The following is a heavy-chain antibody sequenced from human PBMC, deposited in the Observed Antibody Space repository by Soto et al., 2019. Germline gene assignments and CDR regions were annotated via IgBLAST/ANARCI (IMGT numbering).Heavy chain of an antibody. J-gene: IGHJ6*03. V-gene: IGHV4-31*03. D-gene: IGHD4-4*01. CDR1: GGSISSGGYY. CDR3: ARDNSNYGFHYYYYMDV. CDR2: IYYSGST. Sequence: PSETLSLTCTVSGGSISSGGYYWSWIRQHPGKGLEWIGYIYYSGSTYYNPSLKSRVTISVDTSKNQFSPKLSSVTAADTAVYYCARDNSNYGFHYYYYMDVWGKGTTVTVSS.